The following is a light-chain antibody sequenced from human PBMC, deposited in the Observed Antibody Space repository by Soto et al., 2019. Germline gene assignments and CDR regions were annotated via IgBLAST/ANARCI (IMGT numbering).Light chain of an antibody. Sequence: IVLTQSPGTLSLSPGARATLSCRAIQSVSSSYLAWYQQKPGQAPRLLIYGASSRATGIPDRFSGSGSGTDFTLTISRLEPEEFAVYYCQQYGSSPGYTFGQGTKVDIK. CDR3: QQYGSSPGYT. CDR1: QSVSSSY. CDR2: GAS. V-gene: IGKV3-20*01. J-gene: IGKJ2*01.